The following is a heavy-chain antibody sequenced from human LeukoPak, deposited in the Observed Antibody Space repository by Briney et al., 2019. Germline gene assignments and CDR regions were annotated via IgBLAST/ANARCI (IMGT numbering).Heavy chain of an antibody. Sequence: GGSLRLSWAVSGLTFSTYAMSWVRQAPGKGLEWVSTISGNGGATYYADSVKGRFTLSRDNSENTLYLQMNSLRDDDTAVYYCARDLVEGDYFDYWGQGTLVTVSS. D-gene: IGHD1-26*01. V-gene: IGHV3-23*01. CDR1: GLTFSTYA. CDR2: ISGNGGAT. J-gene: IGHJ4*02. CDR3: ARDLVEGDYFDY.